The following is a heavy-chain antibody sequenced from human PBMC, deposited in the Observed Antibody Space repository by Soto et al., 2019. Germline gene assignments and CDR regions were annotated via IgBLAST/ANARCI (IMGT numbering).Heavy chain of an antibody. Sequence: GSLRLSCAASGVTFSNFCMSWVSRSPEKGPEWVASISPDGGEIYYVDSVKGRYTIPRVNTRNSLYLQMNSLRAEDTAVYYCAKGPRWGQGTLVTVSS. V-gene: IGHV3-7*01. J-gene: IGHJ4*02. CDR1: GVTFSNFC. CDR2: ISPDGGEI. CDR3: AKGPR.